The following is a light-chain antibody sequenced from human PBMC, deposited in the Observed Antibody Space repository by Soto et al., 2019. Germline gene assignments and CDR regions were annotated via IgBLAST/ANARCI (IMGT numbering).Light chain of an antibody. CDR2: DAS. J-gene: IGKJ4*01. V-gene: IGKV3D-20*01. CDR3: QQYGSSPS. CDR1: QSVSSSY. Sequence: EIVLTQSPATLSLSPGERATLSCGASQSVSSSYLAWYQQKPGLAPRLLIYDASSRATGIPDRLSGSGSGTDFSLTVSRLEPEDFAVYYCQQYGSSPSFGGGTKVAIK.